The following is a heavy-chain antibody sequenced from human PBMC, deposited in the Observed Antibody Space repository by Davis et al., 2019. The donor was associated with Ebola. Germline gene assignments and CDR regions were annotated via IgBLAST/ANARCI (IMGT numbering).Heavy chain of an antibody. Sequence: PGGSLRLSCAASGFTFSSYWLYWVRQAPGKGLVWVSLINSDESSTSYADSVKGRFTISRDNAKNSLYLQMNSLRDEDTAVYYCARDGGIAVRGFYGMEVWGKGTTVPVS. CDR2: INSDESST. CDR3: ARDGGIAVRGFYGMEV. V-gene: IGHV3-74*01. J-gene: IGHJ6*04. CDR1: GFTFSSYW. D-gene: IGHD6-19*01.